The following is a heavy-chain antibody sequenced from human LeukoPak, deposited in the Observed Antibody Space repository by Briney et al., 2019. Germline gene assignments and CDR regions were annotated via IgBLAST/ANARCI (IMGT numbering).Heavy chain of an antibody. V-gene: IGHV1-18*01. D-gene: IGHD3-22*01. CDR3: ARARYYYDSSGYFLRYFDY. Sequence: ASVKVSCKASGYTFTSYGISWVRQAPGQGLEWMGWISAYNGNTNYAQKLQGRVTMTTDTSTSTAYMELRSLRSDDTAVYYCARARYYYDSSGYFLRYFDYWGQGTLVTVSS. CDR2: ISAYNGNT. J-gene: IGHJ4*02. CDR1: GYTFTSYG.